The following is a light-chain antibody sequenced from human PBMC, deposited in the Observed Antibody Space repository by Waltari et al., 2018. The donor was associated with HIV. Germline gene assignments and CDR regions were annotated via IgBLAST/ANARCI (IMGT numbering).Light chain of an antibody. Sequence: QSALTQPRSVSGSPGQSVTISCTGTSGDLGNYNFFSWYQHHPGTAPKLVIYDVSKRPSGVPDRCSGSKSANTASLTLSGLRAEDEADYYCCAYAGGWVFGGGTEVTVL. V-gene: IGLV2-11*01. CDR1: SGDLGNYNF. CDR3: CAYAGGWV. CDR2: DVS. J-gene: IGLJ3*02.